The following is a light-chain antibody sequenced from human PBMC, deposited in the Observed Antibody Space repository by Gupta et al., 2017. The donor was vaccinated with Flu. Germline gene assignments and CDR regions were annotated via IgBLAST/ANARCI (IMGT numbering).Light chain of an antibody. J-gene: IGKJ2*01. CDR3: QQYYGVPYT. Sequence: DIVMIQSPDSLAVSLGERATINCKSSQSILYRSNNQNYLTWYQQKPGQPPKLLIYWASTRASGVPDRCVGSASGTDFTLTISRLQAEYAAVYYCQQYYGVPYTFGQGTKLEIK. CDR1: QSILYRSNNQNY. V-gene: IGKV4-1*01. CDR2: WAS.